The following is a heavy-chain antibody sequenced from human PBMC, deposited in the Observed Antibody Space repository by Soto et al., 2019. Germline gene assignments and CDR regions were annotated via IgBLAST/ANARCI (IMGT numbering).Heavy chain of an antibody. D-gene: IGHD4-17*01. CDR2: MYYSGST. J-gene: IGHJ4*02. V-gene: IGHV4-39*07. CDR1: GGSISSSNYF. CDR3: TRGTVTTLYFDN. Sequence: SETLSLTCTVSGGSISSSNYFWGWIRQPPGKGLEWIGSMYYSGSTYYNPSLKSRVTISVDTSKNQFSLNLRSVSAADTAVYYCTRGTVTTLYFDNWGQGAPVTVSS.